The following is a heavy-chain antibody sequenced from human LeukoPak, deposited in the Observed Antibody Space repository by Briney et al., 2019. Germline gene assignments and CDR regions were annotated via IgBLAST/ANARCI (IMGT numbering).Heavy chain of an antibody. D-gene: IGHD2-2*01. V-gene: IGHV3-43D*03. CDR2: ISWDGGST. J-gene: IGHJ6*03. CDR3: AKDTCSSTSCYMDV. CDR1: GFTFDDYA. Sequence: GGSLRLSCAASGFTFDDYAMHWVRQAPGKGLEWVSLISWDGGSTYYADSVKGRFTISRDNSKNSLYLQMNSLRAEDTALYYCAKDTCSSTSCYMDVRGKGTTVTVSS.